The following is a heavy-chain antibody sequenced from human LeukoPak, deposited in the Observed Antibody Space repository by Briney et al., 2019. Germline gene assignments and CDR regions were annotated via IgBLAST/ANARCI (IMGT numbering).Heavy chain of an antibody. CDR3: ARDPNGDYVGAFEM. CDR1: GFTFTNYA. Sequence: GGSLRLSCAASGFTFTNYAMIRVRRAPGRGLEWVSAIRSGGDGTLYADSVKGRFTISRDNSKNTLFLQMNNMRAEDTAVYYCARDPNGDYVGAFEMWGPGTKVTVS. J-gene: IGHJ3*02. D-gene: IGHD4-17*01. CDR2: IRSGGDGT. V-gene: IGHV3-23*01.